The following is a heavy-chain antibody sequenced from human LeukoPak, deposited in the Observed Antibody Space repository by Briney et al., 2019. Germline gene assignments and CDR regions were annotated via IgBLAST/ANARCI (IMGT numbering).Heavy chain of an antibody. D-gene: IGHD3-22*01. CDR1: GFTFSSYW. J-gene: IGHJ4*02. CDR2: IKQDGSEK. V-gene: IGHV3-7*01. CDR3: ARDPPGVITLFDY. Sequence: GGSLRLSCAASGFTFSSYWMSWVRQAPGKGLEWVANIKQDGSEKYYVDSVKGRFTISRDNAKNSLYLQMNSLRAEDTAVYYCARDPPGVITLFDYWGQGTLVTVSS.